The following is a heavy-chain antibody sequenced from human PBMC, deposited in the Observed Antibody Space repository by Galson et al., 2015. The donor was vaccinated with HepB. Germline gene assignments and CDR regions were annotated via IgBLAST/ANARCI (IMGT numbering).Heavy chain of an antibody. J-gene: IGHJ5*02. D-gene: IGHD1-14*01. CDR1: GYSFTRFW. CDR2: IYPGDSDI. V-gene: IGHV5-51*01. CDR3: ARCSAAAFNLNEFDP. Sequence: QSGAEVKKPGESLKISCKGSGYSFTRFWIAWVRQMPRKGLEWMGIIYPGDSDIRYSPSFQGQVTISADKSITTAYLQWSSLKASAPAMYCCARCSAAAFNLNEFDPWGPGTLVTASS.